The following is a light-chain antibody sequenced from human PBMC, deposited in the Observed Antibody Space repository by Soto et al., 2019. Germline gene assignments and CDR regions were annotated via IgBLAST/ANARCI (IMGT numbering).Light chain of an antibody. J-gene: IGKJ4*01. CDR2: AAS. V-gene: IGKV1-27*01. Sequence: DIQMTQSPSSLSASVGDRVTITCRASQGIGNYLAWYQQKPGKVPKLLVYAASTLRSGVPSRFSGSGSGTDFTLTISSLQPEDVATYYCLQDFNYPLTFGGGTKVEIK. CDR3: LQDFNYPLT. CDR1: QGIGNY.